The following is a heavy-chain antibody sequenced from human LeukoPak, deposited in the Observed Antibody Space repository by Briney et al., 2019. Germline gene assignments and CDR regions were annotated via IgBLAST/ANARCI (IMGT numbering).Heavy chain of an antibody. V-gene: IGHV1-2*02. CDR3: ARQTRKFSSSGPGRYFDI. CDR2: INPNSGGT. Sequence: ASVKVSCKASGYTFTGYYMHWVRQAPGQGLEWMGWINPNSGGTNYAQKFQGRVTMTRDTSITTAYMELSRLRSDDTAVYYCARQTRKFSSSGPGRYFDIWGQGTMVTVSS. J-gene: IGHJ3*02. D-gene: IGHD6-13*01. CDR1: GYTFTGYY.